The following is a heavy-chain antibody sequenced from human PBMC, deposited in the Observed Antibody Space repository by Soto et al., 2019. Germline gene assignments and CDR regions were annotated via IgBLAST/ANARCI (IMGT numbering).Heavy chain of an antibody. J-gene: IGHJ4*02. CDR3: ARGDERYSGSYYGDFDY. D-gene: IGHD1-26*01. CDR1: GGTFSSYA. Sequence: QVQLVQSGAEVKKPGSSVKVSCKASGGTFSSYAISWVRQAPGQGLEWMGGIIPIFGTANYAQKFQGRVTITADKSTSTDYMERSSLRSEDTAVYYCARGDERYSGSYYGDFDYWGQGPLVTVSS. CDR2: IIPIFGTA. V-gene: IGHV1-69*06.